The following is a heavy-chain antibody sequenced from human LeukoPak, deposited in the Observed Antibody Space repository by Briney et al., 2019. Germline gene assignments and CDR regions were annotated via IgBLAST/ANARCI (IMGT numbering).Heavy chain of an antibody. Sequence: TGGSLRLSCAASGFTFSSYSMTWVRQAPGKGLQWVSSISSSSIYMYYADSVKGRFTISRDNAKNSLYLQMNSLRAEGTAVYYCARVASNCFDYWGQGTLVTVSS. CDR3: ARVASNCFDY. CDR2: ISSSSIYM. J-gene: IGHJ4*02. V-gene: IGHV3-21*01. D-gene: IGHD6-19*01. CDR1: GFTFSSYS.